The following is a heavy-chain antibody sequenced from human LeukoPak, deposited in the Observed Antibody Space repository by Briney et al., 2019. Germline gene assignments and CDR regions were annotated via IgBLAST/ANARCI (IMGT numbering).Heavy chain of an antibody. CDR2: FDPEDGET. J-gene: IGHJ5*02. V-gene: IGHV1-24*01. Sequence: ASVKVSCKVSGYTLTELSMHWVRQAPGKGLEWMGGFDPEDGETIYAQKFQGRVTMTEDTPTDTAYMELRSLRSDDTAVYYCAREGESMGNDYWFDPWGQGTLVTVSS. D-gene: IGHD2/OR15-2a*01. CDR1: GYTLTELS. CDR3: AREGESMGNDYWFDP.